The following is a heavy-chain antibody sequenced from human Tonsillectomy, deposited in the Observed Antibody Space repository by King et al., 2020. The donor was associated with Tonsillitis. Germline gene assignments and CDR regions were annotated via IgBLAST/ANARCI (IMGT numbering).Heavy chain of an antibody. D-gene: IGHD1-26*01. V-gene: IGHV5-51*01. J-gene: IGHJ4*02. Sequence: VQLVESGAEVKKPGESLKISCKGSGYSFTSYWVGWGRQMPGKGLEWMWLIYHGDFDTIYRTSFQGQVTISADKSISTAYLQRSSLKASDTAMYYCARLGPYLGATRPFDYWGQGTLVTVSS. CDR2: IYHGDFDT. CDR3: ARLGPYLGATRPFDY. CDR1: GYSFTSYW.